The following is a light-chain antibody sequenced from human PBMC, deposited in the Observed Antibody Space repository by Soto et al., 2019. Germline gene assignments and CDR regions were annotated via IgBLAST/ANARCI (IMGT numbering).Light chain of an antibody. V-gene: IGKV3-20*01. CDR3: QQYGRSPWT. J-gene: IGKJ1*01. Sequence: EIVWTQSPATLSLSPGERATLSCRASQSVSNNKLAWYQQKPGQTPRLLIYGVYIRATGIPDRFSGSGSGTDFTLTIGRLEPEDFAVYYCQQYGRSPWTFGQGTKVDIK. CDR1: QSVSNNK. CDR2: GVY.